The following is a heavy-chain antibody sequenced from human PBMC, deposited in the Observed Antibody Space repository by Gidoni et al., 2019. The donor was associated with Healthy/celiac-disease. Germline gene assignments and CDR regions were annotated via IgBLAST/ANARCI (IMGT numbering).Heavy chain of an antibody. J-gene: IGHJ3*02. D-gene: IGHD2-15*01. CDR1: GFTLSSYA. Sequence: EVQLVESGGGLVQPGGSLRRSWAASGFTLSSYAMSWVRQAPGKGLEWVSAISGSGGSTSYADSVKGRFTISRDNSKNTLYLQMNSLRAEDTAVYYCAKDTETDCSGGSCYGLNAFDIWGQGTMVTVSS. V-gene: IGHV3-23*04. CDR2: ISGSGGST. CDR3: AKDTETDCSGGSCYGLNAFDI.